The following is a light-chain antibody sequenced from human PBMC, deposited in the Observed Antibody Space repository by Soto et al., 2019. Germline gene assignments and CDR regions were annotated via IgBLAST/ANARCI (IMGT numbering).Light chain of an antibody. CDR1: QSVSSN. Sequence: ELVITQSPATLSVSPGERATLSRRASQSVSSNLAWYQQKPGQAPRLLIYGASTRATGIPARFSGSGSGTEFTLTISSLQSEDFAVYYCQQYNNWPTITFGQGTRLEXX. V-gene: IGKV3-15*01. CDR3: QQYNNWPTIT. J-gene: IGKJ5*01. CDR2: GAS.